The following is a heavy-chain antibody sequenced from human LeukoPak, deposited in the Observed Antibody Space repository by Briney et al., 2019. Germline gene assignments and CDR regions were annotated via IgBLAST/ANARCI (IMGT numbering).Heavy chain of an antibody. CDR1: GFTFSSYA. J-gene: IGHJ4*02. CDR3: ARDGSYGFDY. D-gene: IGHD1-26*01. CDR2: ISGSGGNT. V-gene: IGHV3-23*01. Sequence: GGSLRLSCAASGFTFSSYAMNWVRQAPGKGLEWVSGISGSGGNTYYADSVKGRFTISRDNSKSTLYLQMNSLRAEDTAVYYCARDGSYGFDYWGQGTLVTVSS.